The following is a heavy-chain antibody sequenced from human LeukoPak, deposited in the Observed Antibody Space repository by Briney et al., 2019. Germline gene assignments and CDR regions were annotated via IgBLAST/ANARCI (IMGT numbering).Heavy chain of an antibody. CDR2: ISGSGGST. Sequence: PGGSLRLSCAASGFTFSSYGMSWVRQAPGKGLEWVSAISGSGGSTYYADSVKGRFTISRDNSKNTLYLQMNSLRAEDTAVYYCAKDAWFVLFLGPSGSYYDYWGQGTLVTVSS. V-gene: IGHV3-23*01. J-gene: IGHJ4*02. D-gene: IGHD1-26*01. CDR3: AKDAWFVLFLGPSGSYYDY. CDR1: GFTFSSYG.